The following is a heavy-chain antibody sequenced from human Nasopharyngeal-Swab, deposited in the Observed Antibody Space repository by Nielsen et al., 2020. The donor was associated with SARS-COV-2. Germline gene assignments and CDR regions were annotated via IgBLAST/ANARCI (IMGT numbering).Heavy chain of an antibody. CDR1: GFTFSSYS. CDR3: AKDGGITMVRGVLDY. CDR2: ISSSSSYI. D-gene: IGHD3-10*01. V-gene: IGHV3-21*04. Sequence: GESLKISCAASGFTFSSYSMNWVRQAPGKGLEWVSSISSSSSYIYYADSAKGRFTISRDNSKNTLYLQMNSLRAEDTAVYYCAKDGGITMVRGVLDYWGQGTLVTVSS. J-gene: IGHJ4*02.